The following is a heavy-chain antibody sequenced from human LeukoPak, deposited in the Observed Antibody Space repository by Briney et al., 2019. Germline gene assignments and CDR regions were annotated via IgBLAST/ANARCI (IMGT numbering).Heavy chain of an antibody. Sequence: SETLSLTCAVYGGSFSGYYWSWIRQPPGRGLEWIGEINHSGSTNYNPSLKSRVTISVDTSKNQFSLKLSSVTAADTAVYYCARGEGRFLEWLYTDYYYYGMDVWGQGTTVTVSS. CDR3: ARGEGRFLEWLYTDYYYYGMDV. D-gene: IGHD3-3*01. V-gene: IGHV4-34*01. CDR1: GGSFSGYY. J-gene: IGHJ6*02. CDR2: INHSGST.